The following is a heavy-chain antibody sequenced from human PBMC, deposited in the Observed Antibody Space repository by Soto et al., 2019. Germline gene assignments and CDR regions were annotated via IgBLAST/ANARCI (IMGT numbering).Heavy chain of an antibody. CDR3: ARGLGVGYCSSTSCRARFDP. V-gene: IGHV4-34*01. CDR2: INHSGST. CDR1: GGSFSGYY. Sequence: TLSLTCAVYGGSFSGYYWSWIRQPPGKGLEWIGEINHSGSTNYNPSLKSRVTISVDTSKNQFSLKLSSVTAADTAVYYCARGLGVGYCSSTSCRARFDPWGQGTLVTVSS. J-gene: IGHJ5*02. D-gene: IGHD2-2*01.